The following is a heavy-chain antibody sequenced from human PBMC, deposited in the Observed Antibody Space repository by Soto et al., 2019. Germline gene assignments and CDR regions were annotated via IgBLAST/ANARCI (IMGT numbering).Heavy chain of an antibody. J-gene: IGHJ4*01. Sequence: RASVKVSCKASGFTFTSSAVQWVRQARGQRLEWIGWIVVGSGNTNYAQKFQERVTITRDMSTSTAYMELSSLRSEDTAVYYCAADGGPNCSSSFDYCRHLPLVTASS. CDR2: IVVGSGNT. V-gene: IGHV1-58*01. CDR3: AADGGPNCSSSFDY. CDR1: GFTFTSSA. D-gene: IGHD6-6*01.